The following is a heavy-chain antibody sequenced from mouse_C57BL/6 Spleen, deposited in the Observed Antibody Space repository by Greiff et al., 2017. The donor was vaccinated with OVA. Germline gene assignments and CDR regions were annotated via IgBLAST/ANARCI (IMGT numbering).Heavy chain of an antibody. J-gene: IGHJ4*01. CDR1: GFNIKDYY. D-gene: IGHD1-1*01. V-gene: IGHV14-2*01. CDR3: ARYGSSYGPRSMDY. CDR2: IDPEDGET. Sequence: EVQLQQSGAELVKPGASVKLSCTASGFNIKDYYMHWVKQRTEQGLEWIGRIDPEDGETKYAPQFQGKATITADTSSNTAYLQLSSLTSADTAVXYCARYGSSYGPRSMDYWGQGTSVTVSS.